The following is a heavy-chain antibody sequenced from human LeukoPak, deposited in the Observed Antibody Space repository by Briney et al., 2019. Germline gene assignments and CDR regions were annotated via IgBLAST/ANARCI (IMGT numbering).Heavy chain of an antibody. CDR2: IYRSDSDT. J-gene: IGHJ6*02. V-gene: IGHV5-51*01. CDR3: AQLPGVDYFYYRMDV. D-gene: IGHD7-27*01. CDR1: GDIFSSYW. Sequence: GESLKISCKGSGDIFSSYWIAWVRQMPGKGLEWRGGIYRSDSDTRYSPSFQGQVTISADKSISTAYLQWSSLKASHTAVYYCAQLPGVDYFYYRMDVWGQGTTVTVSS.